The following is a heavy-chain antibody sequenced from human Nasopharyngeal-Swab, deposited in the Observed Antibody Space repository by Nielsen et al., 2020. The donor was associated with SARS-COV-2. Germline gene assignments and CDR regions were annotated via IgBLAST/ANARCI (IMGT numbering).Heavy chain of an antibody. CDR1: GFSFSDFY. D-gene: IGHD5-18*01. J-gene: IGHJ4*02. CDR2: IDGSGSMI. V-gene: IGHV3-11*04. Sequence: GESLKISCAGPGFSFSDFYMSWIRQAPGKGPEWVAFIDGSGSMIDYADSVKGRFAISRDNANNSLNLQMHSLRAEDTAVYYCARAGSSYGRLLYWGQGTRVDVST. CDR3: ARAGSSYGRLLY.